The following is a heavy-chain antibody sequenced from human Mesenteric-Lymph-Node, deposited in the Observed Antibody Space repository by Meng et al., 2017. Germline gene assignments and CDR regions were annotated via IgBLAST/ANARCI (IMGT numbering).Heavy chain of an antibody. CDR1: GYTFTSYA. Sequence: ASVKVSCKASGYTFTSYAMHWVRQAPGQRLEWMGWINAGNGNTKYSQKFQGRVTITRDTSASTVYMELSSLRSEDTAVYYCARSYSSGWYDLLFDYWGQGTLVTVSS. J-gene: IGHJ4*02. CDR2: INAGNGNT. CDR3: ARSYSSGWYDLLFDY. V-gene: IGHV1-3*01. D-gene: IGHD6-19*01.